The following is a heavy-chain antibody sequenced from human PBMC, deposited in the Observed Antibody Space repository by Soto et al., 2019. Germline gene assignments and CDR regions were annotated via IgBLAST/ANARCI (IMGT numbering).Heavy chain of an antibody. Sequence: EVQLVESGGGLVQPGGSLRLSCAASGFTFNTYTMNWVRQAPGKGLEWVSYISSSSNTIYYADSVRGRFTISRDNAKNSLYLQMNSLRAEDTAVYYCARGRSSSSCYENCYYYGMDVWGQGTTVTVSS. J-gene: IGHJ6*02. D-gene: IGHD2-2*01. CDR1: GFTFNTYT. CDR2: ISSSSNTI. CDR3: ARGRSSSSCYENCYYYGMDV. V-gene: IGHV3-48*01.